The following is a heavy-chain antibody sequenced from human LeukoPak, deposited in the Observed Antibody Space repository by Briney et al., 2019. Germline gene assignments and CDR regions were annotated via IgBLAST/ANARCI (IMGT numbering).Heavy chain of an antibody. CDR1: GFTFSSSW. CDR3: AKPSRSLLWFGESSFDY. CDR2: IKQDGSEK. D-gene: IGHD3-10*01. V-gene: IGHV3-7*03. Sequence: PGGSLRLSCAASGFTFSSSWMNWVRQAPGKGLEWVANIKQDGSEKYYADSVKGRFTISRDNSKNTLYLQMNSLKAEDTAVYYCAKPSRSLLWFGESSFDYWGQGTLVTVSS. J-gene: IGHJ4*02.